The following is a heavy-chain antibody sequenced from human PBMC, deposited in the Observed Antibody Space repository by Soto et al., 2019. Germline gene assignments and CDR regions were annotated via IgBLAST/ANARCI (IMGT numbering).Heavy chain of an antibody. CDR3: ARLKRGYSYGSVIDF. J-gene: IGHJ4*01. CDR1: GDSIRNYY. D-gene: IGHD5-18*01. V-gene: IGHV4-59*01. Sequence: SETLSLTCTVSGDSIRNYYWSWIRQPPGKGLEYIGYIFYSGSTNYNPSLKSRVAISVDTSRNQFALKLRPVIAADTATYYCARLKRGYSYGSVIDFWGRGALVTVSS. CDR2: IFYSGST.